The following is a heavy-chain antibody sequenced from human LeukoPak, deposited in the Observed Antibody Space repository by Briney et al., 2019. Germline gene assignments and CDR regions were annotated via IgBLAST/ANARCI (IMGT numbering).Heavy chain of an antibody. CDR3: ARSIVGATIGGDAFDI. D-gene: IGHD1-26*01. V-gene: IGHV1-46*01. Sequence: ASVNVSCKASGYTFSIYNMHWVRQAPGQGLEWMGIINPSGGSASDAQKFQGRLTMTRDTSTSTLYMELSSLRSEDTAVYYCARSIVGATIGGDAFDIWGQGTMVTVS. J-gene: IGHJ3*02. CDR2: INPSGGSA. CDR1: GYTFSIYN.